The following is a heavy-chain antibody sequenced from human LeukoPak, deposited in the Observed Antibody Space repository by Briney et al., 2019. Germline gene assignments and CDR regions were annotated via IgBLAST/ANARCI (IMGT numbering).Heavy chain of an antibody. CDR2: IYHSGST. D-gene: IGHD6-6*01. V-gene: IGHV4-38-2*01. J-gene: IGHJ5*02. Sequence: PSETLSLTCAVSGYSISSGYYWGWIRQPPGKGLEWIGSIYHSGSTYYNPSLKSRVTISVDTSKNQFSLKLSSVTAADTAVYYCARLLAARXSXFDPWGXGXLXXVS. CDR1: GYSISSGYY. CDR3: ARLLAARXSXFDP.